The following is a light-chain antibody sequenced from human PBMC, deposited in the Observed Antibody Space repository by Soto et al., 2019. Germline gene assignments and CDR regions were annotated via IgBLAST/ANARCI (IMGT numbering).Light chain of an antibody. CDR1: NIGGKS. CDR2: YDK. J-gene: IGLJ2*01. CDR3: QGWDSHNEHVV. Sequence: SYELTQPPSVSVAPGKTATISCAGNNIGGKSVHWYQQKPGQAPVLVIYYDKDRPSGIPERFSGSNSGNTATLTISRVEAGDEADYYCQGWDSHNEHVVFGGGTKLTVL. V-gene: IGLV3-21*04.